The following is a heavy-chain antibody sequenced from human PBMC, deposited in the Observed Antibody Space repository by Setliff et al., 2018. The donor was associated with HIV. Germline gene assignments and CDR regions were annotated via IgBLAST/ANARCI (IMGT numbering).Heavy chain of an antibody. CDR1: GFNFSSHT. CDR2: ISSTGTYI. D-gene: IGHD6-19*01. V-gene: IGHV3-21*01. J-gene: IGHJ4*02. Sequence: PGGSLRLSCAASGFNFSSHTMNWIRQAPGKGLEWVSSISSTGTYIYYADSMKGRFTISRDNSKNTLYLQMNSLRPEDTAVYYCTKDHLSGWASDCWGQGTLVTVSS. CDR3: TKDHLSGWASDC.